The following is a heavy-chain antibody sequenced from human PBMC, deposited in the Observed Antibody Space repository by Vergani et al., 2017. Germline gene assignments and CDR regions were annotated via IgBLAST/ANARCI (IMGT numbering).Heavy chain of an antibody. CDR3: ATKSCGTPGFQIGYFRE. CDR1: GFSFSSHA. V-gene: IGHV3-30*03. J-gene: IGHJ1*01. CDR2: ISNDGSKK. D-gene: IGHD1-1*01. Sequence: QVQLAESGGGRVQPGRSLRLSCAASGFSFSSHAIHWVRQAPGKGLEWVAVISNDGSKKYYADSVKGRFTISRDNSQNTLDLQMNSLRTQDTAVYYCATKSCGTPGFQIGYFREWGQGTLVTVSS.